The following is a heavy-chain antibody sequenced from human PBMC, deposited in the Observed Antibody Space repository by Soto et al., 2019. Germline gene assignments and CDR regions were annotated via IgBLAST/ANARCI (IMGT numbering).Heavy chain of an antibody. V-gene: IGHV3-7*03. Sequence: HLGGSLRLSCAASGFTFSSYWMSWVRQAPGKGLEWVANIKQDGSEKYYVDSVKGRFTISRDNAKNSLYLQMNSLRAEDTAVYYCARDLRVHRFYYYGMDVWGQGTTVTVSS. CDR2: IKQDGSEK. CDR1: GFTFSSYW. CDR3: ARDLRVHRFYYYGMDV. D-gene: IGHD3-16*01. J-gene: IGHJ6*02.